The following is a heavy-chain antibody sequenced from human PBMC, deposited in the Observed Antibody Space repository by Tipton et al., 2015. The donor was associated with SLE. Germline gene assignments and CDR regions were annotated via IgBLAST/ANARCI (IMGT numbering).Heavy chain of an antibody. V-gene: IGHV3-7*03. CDR3: ARDLYWDGFDY. J-gene: IGHJ4*02. Sequence: SLRLSCVDYGFTFSTYWMTWVRQAPGKGLEWVANINQDGSEKNYVDSVKGRFSISRDNAKNSLYLQMSRLRAEDTAVYYCARDLYWDGFDYWGQGTLVTVSS. CDR2: INQDGSEK. D-gene: IGHD1-26*01. CDR1: GFTFSTYW.